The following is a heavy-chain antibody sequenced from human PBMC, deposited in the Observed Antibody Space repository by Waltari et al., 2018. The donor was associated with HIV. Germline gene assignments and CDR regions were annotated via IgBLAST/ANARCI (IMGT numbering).Heavy chain of an antibody. CDR3: VREPGGWAFDF. J-gene: IGHJ3*01. V-gene: IGHV3-21*01. CDR1: GFPFDSYT. CDR2: IGSDTRVDVVSSSPGDSSNM. Sequence: DVQLVESGGGLVTPGGSLRLSCTGSGFPFDSYTISWVRQAPGKGLEWLSSIGSDTRVDVVSSSPGDSSNMHSADYVRGRFAISRDNAKKSIFLRMNSLAIYDTAIYYCVREPGGWAFDFWGPGTMVTVSS. D-gene: IGHD2-15*01.